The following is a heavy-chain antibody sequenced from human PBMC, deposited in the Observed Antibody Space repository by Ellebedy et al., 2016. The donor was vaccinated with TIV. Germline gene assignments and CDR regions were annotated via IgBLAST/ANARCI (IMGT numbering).Heavy chain of an antibody. CDR3: STLSDTGY. CDR2: INGDGGFT. Sequence: PGGSLRLSCAASEFTFSTYWMSWVRQAPGKGLVWLSRINGDGGFTSHADFVKGRFTISRDNAKNTLYLQMNSLKAEDTAMYYCSTLSDTGYWGHGTLVTVSS. D-gene: IGHD2-21*02. J-gene: IGHJ4*01. V-gene: IGHV3-74*01. CDR1: EFTFSTYW.